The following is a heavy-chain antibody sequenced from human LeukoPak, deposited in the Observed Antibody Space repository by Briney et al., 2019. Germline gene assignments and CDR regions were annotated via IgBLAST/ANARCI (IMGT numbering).Heavy chain of an antibody. CDR1: GFTFSSYA. J-gene: IGHJ4*02. CDR3: AHKQQLAHEY. CDR2: ISGSGGST. Sequence: QPGGSLRLSCAASGFTFSSYAMSWVRQAPGKGLEWVSAISGSGGSTYYADSVKGRFTISRDNSKNTLYLQMSSLRAEDTAAYYCAHKQQLAHEYWGQGTLVTVSS. D-gene: IGHD6-13*01. V-gene: IGHV3-23*01.